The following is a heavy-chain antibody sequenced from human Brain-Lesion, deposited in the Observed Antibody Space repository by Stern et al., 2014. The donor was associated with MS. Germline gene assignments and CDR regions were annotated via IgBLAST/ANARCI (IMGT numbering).Heavy chain of an antibody. CDR2: ISSGGSYI. J-gene: IGHJ4*02. D-gene: IGHD4-23*01. CDR3: ARGRGGNYRYYFDY. CDR1: GFTFSSYS. V-gene: IGHV3-21*01. Sequence: EDQLVESGGGLVKPGGSLRLSCAASGFTFSSYSMNWVRQAPGKGLEWVASISSGGSYIYYADSPKGRFTISRDNAKNSLYLQMNSLRAEDTAVYYCARGRGGNYRYYFDYWGQGTLVTVSS.